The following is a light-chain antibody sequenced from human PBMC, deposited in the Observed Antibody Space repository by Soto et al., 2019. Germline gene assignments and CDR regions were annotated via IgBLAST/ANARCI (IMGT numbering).Light chain of an antibody. Sequence: IQMTQSPSSLSASLGDRVTITCQASQDITNYLNWYQQKPGKAPKLLIYDASNLETGVPSRFSGSGYGTAFTFTIKSMQPEDIATYYCQHYHNLPDSCGQGTKVDI. CDR1: QDITNY. CDR2: DAS. CDR3: QHYHNLPDS. V-gene: IGKV1-33*01. J-gene: IGKJ2*03.